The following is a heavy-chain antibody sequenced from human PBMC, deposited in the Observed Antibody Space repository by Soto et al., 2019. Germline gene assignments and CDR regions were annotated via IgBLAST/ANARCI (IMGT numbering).Heavy chain of an antibody. J-gene: IGHJ6*02. CDR2: INHSGST. D-gene: IGHD4-17*01. CDR1: GGSFSGYY. CDR3: ERGGTVTAYYYYGMDV. Sequence: PSETLSLTCAVYGGSFSGYYGSWIRQPPGKGLEWIGEINHSGSTNYNPSLKSRVTISVDTSKNQFSLKLSSVTAADTAVYYCERGGTVTAYYYYGMDVWGQGTTVPVSS. V-gene: IGHV4-34*01.